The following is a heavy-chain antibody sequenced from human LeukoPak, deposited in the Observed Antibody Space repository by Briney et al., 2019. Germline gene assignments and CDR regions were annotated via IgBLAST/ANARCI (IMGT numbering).Heavy chain of an antibody. CDR2: IWYDGSNK. CDR3: ARDLSKIGGNFDY. J-gene: IGHJ4*02. V-gene: IGHV3-33*01. D-gene: IGHD4-23*01. Sequence: GGSLRLSCAASGFTFSSYGMHWVRQAPGKGLEWVAVIWYDGSNKYYADSVKGRFTISRDNSKNTLYLQMNSLRAEDTAVNYCARDLSKIGGNFDYWGQGTLVTVSS. CDR1: GFTFSSYG.